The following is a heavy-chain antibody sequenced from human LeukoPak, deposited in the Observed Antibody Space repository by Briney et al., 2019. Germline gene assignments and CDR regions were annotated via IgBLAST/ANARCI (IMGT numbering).Heavy chain of an antibody. CDR1: GGSFSGYY. V-gene: IGHV4-34*01. D-gene: IGHD1-14*01. J-gene: IGHJ6*03. CDR2: INHSGST. CDR3: ARNLGYMDV. Sequence: PSETLSLTCAVYGGSFSGYYWSWIRQPPGKGLGWIGEINHSGSTNYNPSLKSRVTISVDTSKNQFSLKLSSVTAADTAVYYCARNLGYMDVWGKGTTVTVSS.